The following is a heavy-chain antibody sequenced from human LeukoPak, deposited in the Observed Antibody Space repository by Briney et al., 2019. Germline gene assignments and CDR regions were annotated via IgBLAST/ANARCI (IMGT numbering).Heavy chain of an antibody. CDR3: ARSYYYDSSGYYGGFDY. Sequence: GASVKVSCKASGYTFTSYGITWVRQAPGQGLEWMGWISAYNGNTNDAQKLQGRVTMTTDTSTSTASMELRSLRSDDTAVYYCARSYYYDSSGYYGGFDYWGQGTLVTVSS. CDR2: ISAYNGNT. CDR1: GYTFTSYG. D-gene: IGHD3-22*01. V-gene: IGHV1-18*01. J-gene: IGHJ4*02.